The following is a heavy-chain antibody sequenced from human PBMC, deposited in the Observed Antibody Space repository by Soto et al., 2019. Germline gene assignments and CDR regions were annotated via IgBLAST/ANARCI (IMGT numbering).Heavy chain of an antibody. CDR2: ISGSGGST. D-gene: IGHD6-6*01. CDR3: AKAVGLSIAARYGMDV. V-gene: IGHV3-23*01. J-gene: IGHJ6*02. CDR1: GFTFSSYA. Sequence: PGGSLRLSCAASGFTFSSYAMSWVRQAPGKGLEWVSAISGSGGSTYYADSVKGRFTISRDNSKNTLYLQMNSLRAEDTAVYYCAKAVGLSIAARYGMDVWGQGTTVTVSS.